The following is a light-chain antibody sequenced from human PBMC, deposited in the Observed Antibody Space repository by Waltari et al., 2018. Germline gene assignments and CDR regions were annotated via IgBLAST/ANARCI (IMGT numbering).Light chain of an antibody. CDR3: QQSYSAPRT. Sequence: DIQMTQSPSSLSASVGDRVTITCQASQDISNYLNWYQQNPGKAPKLLIYDASNLETGVPSRFIGSGSGTDFTLTISSLHPEDFATYYCQQSYSAPRTFGQGTKLEIK. CDR1: QDISNY. CDR2: DAS. J-gene: IGKJ2*01. V-gene: IGKV1-39*01.